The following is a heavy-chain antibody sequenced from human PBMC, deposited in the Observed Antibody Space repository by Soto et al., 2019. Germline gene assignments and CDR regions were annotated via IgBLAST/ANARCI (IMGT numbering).Heavy chain of an antibody. J-gene: IGHJ4*02. Sequence: QVQLVQSGAEVKKPGSSVKVSCKASGGTFNIFTISWVRQAPGQGLEWMGRIIPILDTTNYAQKFQGRVTITADKSTGTAYMELSRLTCEDTAVYYCARDCRGDNCYSRGLHYFDYWGQGTLVTVSS. CDR2: IIPILDTT. D-gene: IGHD2-15*01. CDR3: ARDCRGDNCYSRGLHYFDY. CDR1: GGTFNIFT. V-gene: IGHV1-69*08.